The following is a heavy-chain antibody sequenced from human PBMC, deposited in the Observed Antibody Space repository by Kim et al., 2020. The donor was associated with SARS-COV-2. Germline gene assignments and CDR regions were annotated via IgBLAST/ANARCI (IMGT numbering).Heavy chain of an antibody. D-gene: IGHD1-26*01. CDR3: ARDMWEQTYYYYYMDV. Sequence: SVKGRFTISRDNSKNTLYLQMNSLRAEDTAVYYCARDMWEQTYYYYYMDVWGKGTTVTVSS. J-gene: IGHJ6*03. V-gene: IGHV3-30*07.